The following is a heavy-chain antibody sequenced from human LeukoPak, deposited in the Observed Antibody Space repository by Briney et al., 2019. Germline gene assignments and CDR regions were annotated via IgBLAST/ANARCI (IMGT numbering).Heavy chain of an antibody. J-gene: IGHJ5*02. CDR2: IKHRGNT. D-gene: IGHD6-13*01. V-gene: IGHV4-34*01. Sequence: SETLSLTCAVYGGSFSGYYWSWIRQPPGKVLEWIGAIKHRGNTNYNPSLKSRDTISVDTSKNQFSLKLSSVTAAATAVYYCARAGYSSSWYPAKFNNWFDPWGQGTLVTVSS. CDR3: ARAGYSSSWYPAKFNNWFDP. CDR1: GGSFSGYY.